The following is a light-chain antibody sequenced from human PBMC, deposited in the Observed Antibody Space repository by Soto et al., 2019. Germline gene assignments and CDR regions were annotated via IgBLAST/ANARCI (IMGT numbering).Light chain of an antibody. CDR1: SSAVGGYNY. J-gene: IGLJ1*01. CDR2: DVS. Sequence: QSALTQPRSVSGSPGQSVTISCTGTSSAVGGYNYVSWYQQHPSKAPKLMIYDVSKRPSGVPDRFSGSKSGNTASLTISGLQAEDEADYYCCSYAGSYTYVFGTGTQLTVL. V-gene: IGLV2-11*01. CDR3: CSYAGSYTYV.